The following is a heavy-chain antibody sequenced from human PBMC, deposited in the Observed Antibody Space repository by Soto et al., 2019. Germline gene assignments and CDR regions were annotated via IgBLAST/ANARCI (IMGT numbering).Heavy chain of an antibody. CDR3: ARDSGEYYGSGTYPRADY. J-gene: IGHJ4*02. V-gene: IGHV3-66*01. CDR1: GFTVSSNY. D-gene: IGHD3-10*01. CDR2: IYSGGST. Sequence: GGSLRLSCAASGFTVSSNYMSWVRQAPGKGLEWVSVIYSGGSTYYVDSVKGRFTISRDNSKNTLYLQMNSLRAEDTAVYYCARDSGEYYGSGTYPRADYWGQGTLVTVSS.